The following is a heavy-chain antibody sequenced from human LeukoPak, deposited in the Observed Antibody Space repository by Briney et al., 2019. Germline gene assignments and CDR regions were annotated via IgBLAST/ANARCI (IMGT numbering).Heavy chain of an antibody. D-gene: IGHD3-10*01. Sequence: SGPTLVKPTQTLTLTCTFSGFSLSTSGVGAGWIRQPPRKALEWLALIYWDDDKRFSPSLKSRLTITKDTSKNQVVLTMTNMDPVDTATYYCAHTSMVRGVIAPYFDFWGQGTLVTVSS. V-gene: IGHV2-5*02. CDR1: GFSLSTSGVG. CDR3: AHTSMVRGVIAPYFDF. J-gene: IGHJ4*02. CDR2: IYWDDDK.